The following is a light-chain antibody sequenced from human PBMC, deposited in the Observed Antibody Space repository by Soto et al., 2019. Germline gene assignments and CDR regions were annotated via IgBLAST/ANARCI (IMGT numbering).Light chain of an antibody. V-gene: IGKV3-11*01. J-gene: IGKJ4*01. CDR2: DAS. CDR3: QQRSNWPLT. Sequence: EIVLTQSPATLSLSPGERATLSCRASQSVSSSLAWYHQKPGQAPRLLIYDASSRATGIPARFSGSGSGTDFTLTISRLEPEDFAVYYCQQRSNWPLTFGRGTKVEIK. CDR1: QSVSSS.